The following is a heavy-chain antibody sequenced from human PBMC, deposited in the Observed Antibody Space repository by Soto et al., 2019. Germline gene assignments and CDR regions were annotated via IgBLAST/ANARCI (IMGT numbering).Heavy chain of an antibody. CDR2: IYYSGST. CDR3: ARRPLTMVRGVSWFDP. D-gene: IGHD3-10*01. Sequence: PSETLSLTCTVSGGSISSSSYYWGWIRQPPGKGLEWIGSIYYSGSTYYNPSLKSRVTISVDTSKNQFSLKLSSVTAADTAVYYCARRPLTMVRGVSWFDPWGQGTLVTVSS. J-gene: IGHJ5*02. CDR1: GGSISSSSYY. V-gene: IGHV4-39*01.